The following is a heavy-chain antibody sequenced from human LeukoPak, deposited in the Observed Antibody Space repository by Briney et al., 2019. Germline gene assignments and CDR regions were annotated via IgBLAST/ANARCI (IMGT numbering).Heavy chain of an antibody. V-gene: IGHV3-30*04. D-gene: IGHD5-12*01. J-gene: IGHJ6*03. CDR3: AREPVARSYYYYYYMDV. Sequence: GGSLRLSCAASGFTFSSYAMHWVRQAPGKGLEWVAVISYDGSNKYYADSVKGRFTISRDNSKNTLYLQMNSLRAEDTAVYYCAREPVARSYYYYYYMDVWGKGTTVTVSS. CDR1: GFTFSSYA. CDR2: ISYDGSNK.